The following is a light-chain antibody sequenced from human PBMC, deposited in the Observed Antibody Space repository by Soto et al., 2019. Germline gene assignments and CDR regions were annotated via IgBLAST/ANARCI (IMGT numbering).Light chain of an antibody. J-gene: IGLJ1*01. CDR2: DVS. V-gene: IGLV2-14*01. Sequence: QSALTQPASVSGSPGQSITISCTGTSSDVGGYNYVSWYQQHPGKAPKLMIYDVSNRPSGVSNRFSGSKSGNTASLTIFGLQAEDEADYYCSSYTSSSLRYVFGTGTKLTVL. CDR1: SSDVGGYNY. CDR3: SSYTSSSLRYV.